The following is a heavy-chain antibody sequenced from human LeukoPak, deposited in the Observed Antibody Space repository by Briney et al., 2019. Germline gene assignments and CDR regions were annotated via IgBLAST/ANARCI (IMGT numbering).Heavy chain of an antibody. V-gene: IGHV1-69*01. CDR2: IIPIFGTA. CDR3: ARDLVTGTTGRRWKPVAEYFQH. Sequence: SVKVSCKASGGTFSSYAISWVRQAPGQGLEWMGGIIPIFGTANYAQKFQGRVTITADESTSTAYMELSSLRSEDTAVYYCARDLVTGTTGRRWKPVAEYFQHWGQGTLVTVSS. D-gene: IGHD1-7*01. CDR1: GGTFSSYA. J-gene: IGHJ1*01.